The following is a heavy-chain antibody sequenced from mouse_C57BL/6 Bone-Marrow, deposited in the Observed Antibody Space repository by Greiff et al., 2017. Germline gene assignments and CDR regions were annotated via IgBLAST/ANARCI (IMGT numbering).Heavy chain of an antibody. Sequence: QVQLQQPGAELVMPGASVKLSCKASGYTFTSYWMHWVKQRPGQGLEWIGEIDPSDSYTNYNQKFKGKSTLTVAKSSSTAYMKLSSLTSEDSAVYYCARDYYGSSYYFDYWGQGTTLTVSS. CDR1: GYTFTSYW. CDR3: ARDYYGSSYYFDY. CDR2: IDPSDSYT. V-gene: IGHV1-69*01. J-gene: IGHJ2*01. D-gene: IGHD1-1*01.